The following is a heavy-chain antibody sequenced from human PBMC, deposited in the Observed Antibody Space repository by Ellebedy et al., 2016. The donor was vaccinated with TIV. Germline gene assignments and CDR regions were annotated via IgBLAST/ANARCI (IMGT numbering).Heavy chain of an antibody. CDR3: ARQYSSSWYRGRAAFDI. J-gene: IGHJ3*02. CDR2: IYYSGST. D-gene: IGHD6-13*01. CDR1: SGSISSYY. Sequence: SETLSLTCTVSSGSISSYYWSWIRQPPGKGLEWIGYIYYSGSTNYNPSLKSRVTISVDTSKNQFSLKLSSVTAADTAVYYCARQYSSSWYRGRAAFDIWGQGTMVTVSS. V-gene: IGHV4-59*01.